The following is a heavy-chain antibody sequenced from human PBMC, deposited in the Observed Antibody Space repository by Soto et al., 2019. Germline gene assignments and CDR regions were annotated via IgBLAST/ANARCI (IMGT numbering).Heavy chain of an antibody. CDR2: IIPIFGTA. J-gene: IGHJ6*02. CDR1: GGTFSSYA. V-gene: IGHV1-69*13. D-gene: IGHD3-16*01. Sequence: VASVKVSCKASGGTFSSYAISWVRQAPGQGLEWMGGIIPIFGTANYAQKFQGRVTITADESTSTAYMELSSLRSEDTAVYYCARGFRGYYYGMDVWGQGTTVTVSS. CDR3: ARGFRGYYYGMDV.